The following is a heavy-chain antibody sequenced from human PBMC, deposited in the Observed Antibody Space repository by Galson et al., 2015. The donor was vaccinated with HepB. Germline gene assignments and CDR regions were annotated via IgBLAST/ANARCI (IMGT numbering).Heavy chain of an antibody. Sequence: SLRLSCAASGFTFSSYEMNWVRQAPGKGLEWVSYISSSGSTIYYADSVKGRFTISRDNAKNSLYLQMNSLRAEDTAVYYCARSYVVVVAATPRDAFDIWGQGTMVTVSS. J-gene: IGHJ3*02. D-gene: IGHD2-15*01. CDR2: ISSSGSTI. CDR1: GFTFSSYE. V-gene: IGHV3-48*03. CDR3: ARSYVVVVAATPRDAFDI.